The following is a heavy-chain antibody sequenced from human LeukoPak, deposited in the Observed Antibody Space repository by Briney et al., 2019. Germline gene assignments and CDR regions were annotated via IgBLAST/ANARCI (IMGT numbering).Heavy chain of an antibody. CDR1: GYTFTNYW. CDR2: VYPGDSDT. Sequence: GESLKISCKGSGYTFTNYWIGWVRQMPGKGLEFMGIVYPGDSDTRYSPSFQGQVTISADKSISTAYLQWSSLKASDTAIYYCARQHLVWPDAFDIWGQGTLVTVSS. CDR3: ARQHLVWPDAFDI. J-gene: IGHJ3*02. V-gene: IGHV5-51*01. D-gene: IGHD5/OR15-5a*01.